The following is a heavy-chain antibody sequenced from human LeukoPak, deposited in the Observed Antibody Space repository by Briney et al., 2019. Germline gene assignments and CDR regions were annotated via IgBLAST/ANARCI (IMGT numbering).Heavy chain of an antibody. V-gene: IGHV1-8*01. Sequence: GASVKVSCKASGYTFTSYDINWVRQATGQGLEWMGWMNPNSGNTGYAQKFQGRVTMTRNTSISTAYMELSSLRSEDTAVYYCAADSPTYYDFWSGDIGVNYWGQGTLVTVSS. CDR1: GYTFTSYD. J-gene: IGHJ4*02. CDR3: AADSPTYYDFWSGDIGVNY. D-gene: IGHD3-3*01. CDR2: MNPNSGNT.